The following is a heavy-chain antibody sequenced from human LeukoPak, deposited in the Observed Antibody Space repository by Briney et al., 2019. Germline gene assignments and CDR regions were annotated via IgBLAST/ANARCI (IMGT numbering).Heavy chain of an antibody. Sequence: GGSLRLSCAASGFNFSNYTMTWVRQAPGKGLEWVSVVTGSSRYTYYADSVKGRFTISRDNSKNILYLEMNSLRVEDTAIYYCAKDRSSSTSCSNYWGRGTLVTVSS. J-gene: IGHJ4*02. CDR3: AKDRSSSTSCSNY. V-gene: IGHV3-23*01. CDR2: VTGSSRYT. D-gene: IGHD2-2*01. CDR1: GFNFSNYT.